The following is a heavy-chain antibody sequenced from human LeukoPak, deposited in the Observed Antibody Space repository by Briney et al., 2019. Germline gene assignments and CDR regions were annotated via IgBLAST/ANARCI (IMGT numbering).Heavy chain of an antibody. J-gene: IGHJ4*02. D-gene: IGHD1-1*01. CDR2: INPDGSVR. Sequence: HSGGSLRLSCAASGFTFNSDWMTWVRQAPGKGLEWVANINPDGSVRDYVLSLKGRFTISRDNGKNSLYLQINNLRDEDTAVYYCARHQNWNFGYWGQGTLVTVSS. CDR1: GFTFNSDW. CDR3: ARHQNWNFGY. V-gene: IGHV3-7*01.